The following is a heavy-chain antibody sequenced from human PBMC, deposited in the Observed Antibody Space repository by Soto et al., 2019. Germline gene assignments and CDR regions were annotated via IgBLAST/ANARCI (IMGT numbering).Heavy chain of an antibody. CDR3: ATAEVDY. CDR2: MNSDGSTT. J-gene: IGHJ4*02. V-gene: IGHV3-74*01. CDR1: GFTFANHW. Sequence: GPLRLSCAVSGFTFANHWMHWVRQAPGKGLEWVSRMNSDGSTTDYADSVKGRFTVSRDNAKNTLYLQMNSLRAEDTAVYYCATAEVDYWGPGTLVTVSS.